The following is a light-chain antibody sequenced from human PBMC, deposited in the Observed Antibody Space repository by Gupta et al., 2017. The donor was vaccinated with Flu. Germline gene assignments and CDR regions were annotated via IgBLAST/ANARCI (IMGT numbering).Light chain of an antibody. CDR3: QQYDNLPIT. Sequence: DIVMTQSPEPLAVSLGEEATINCKSSQTILHSSNNKNYLAWYQHKAGQSPKLLIYWASTRDSGVPDRFSGGGSGTEFTLTINSLQAEDVAVYYCQQYDNLPITFGTGTKVEI. J-gene: IGKJ4*01. V-gene: IGKV4-1*01. CDR2: WAS. CDR1: QTILHSSNNKNY.